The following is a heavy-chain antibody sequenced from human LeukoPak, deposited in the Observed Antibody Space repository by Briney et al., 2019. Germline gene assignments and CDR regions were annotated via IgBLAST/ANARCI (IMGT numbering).Heavy chain of an antibody. CDR3: ARTIPGRITVTYDAFDI. Sequence: SVKVSCKASGGTFSSYAISWVRQAPGQGLEWMGRIIPILGIANYAQKFQGRVTITADKSTSTAYMELSSLRSEDTAVYYCARTIPGRITVTYDAFDIRGQGTMVTVSS. V-gene: IGHV1-69*04. CDR1: GGTFSSYA. D-gene: IGHD4-17*01. CDR2: IIPILGIA. J-gene: IGHJ3*02.